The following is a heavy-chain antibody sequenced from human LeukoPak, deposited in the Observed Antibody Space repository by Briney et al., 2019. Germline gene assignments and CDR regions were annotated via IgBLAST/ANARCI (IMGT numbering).Heavy chain of an antibody. Sequence: GGSLRLSCAASGFRFSDYWVTWVRQAPGKGLECVANINTVGNEKYYPDSVKGRFTISRDNSKNTLYLEMNSLSPDDTAVYYCARGVEPLAANTLAYRRQASLVTVSS. V-gene: IGHV3-7*03. CDR1: GFRFSDYW. CDR2: INTVGNEK. CDR3: ARGVEPLAANTLAY. D-gene: IGHD3-16*01. J-gene: IGHJ4*02.